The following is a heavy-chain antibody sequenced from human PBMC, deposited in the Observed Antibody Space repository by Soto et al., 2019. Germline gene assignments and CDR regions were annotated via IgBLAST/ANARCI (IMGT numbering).Heavy chain of an antibody. D-gene: IGHD2-21*01. Sequence: QVQLVQSGAEVKKPGASVKVSCTTYGYTFSDYSLHWVRQAPGQGPEWMGFINPKRGGTEYAQKFQGRVTMTRDTSSSTVYMDLSGLTSDDTAIYYCARDSGIPGRYWYFGLWGRGTLVTVSS. CDR2: INPKRGGT. J-gene: IGHJ2*01. CDR1: GYTFSDYS. CDR3: ARDSGIPGRYWYFGL. V-gene: IGHV1-2*02.